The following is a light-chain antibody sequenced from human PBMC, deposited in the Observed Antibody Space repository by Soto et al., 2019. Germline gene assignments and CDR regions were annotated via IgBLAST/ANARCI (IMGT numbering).Light chain of an antibody. V-gene: IGLV6-57*01. J-gene: IGLJ2*01. CDR1: SGSIASNY. CDR2: EDN. CDR3: QSYDSRILVV. Sequence: NFMLTQPHSVSESPGKTVTISCTRSSGSIASNYVQWYQQRPGRSPTTVIYEDNQRPSGVPDRFSGSIDNSSNSASLTISRLTNEDEADYYSQSYDSRILVVFGAGTKLTVL.